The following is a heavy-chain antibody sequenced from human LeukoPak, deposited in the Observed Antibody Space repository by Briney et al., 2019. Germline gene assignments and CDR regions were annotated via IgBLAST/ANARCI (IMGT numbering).Heavy chain of an antibody. J-gene: IGHJ6*02. V-gene: IGHV4-34*01. CDR2: INHSGST. Sequence: PSETLSLTCAVYGGSFSGYYWSWIRQPPGKGLEWIGEINHSGSTNYNPSLKSRVTISADTSKNQFSLKLSSVTAADTAVYYCARGPRELSLRYYYYGMDVWGQGTTVTVSS. CDR1: GGSFSGYY. CDR3: ARGPRELSLRYYYYGMDV. D-gene: IGHD3-16*02.